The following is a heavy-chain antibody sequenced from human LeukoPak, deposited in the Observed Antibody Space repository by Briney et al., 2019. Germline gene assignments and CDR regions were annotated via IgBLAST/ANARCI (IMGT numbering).Heavy chain of an antibody. Sequence: PGGSLRLSCAASGFTNSNYWLSWVRQAPGKGLEWVASIKQDGSEKYYVDSVKGRFTISRDNAKNSLYLQMSSLRVEDTAVYFCVLGAYWNDDKNAFHIWGPGTMVTVSS. CDR3: VLGAYWNDDKNAFHI. CDR2: IKQDGSEK. V-gene: IGHV3-7*03. D-gene: IGHD1-1*01. CDR1: GFTNSNYW. J-gene: IGHJ3*02.